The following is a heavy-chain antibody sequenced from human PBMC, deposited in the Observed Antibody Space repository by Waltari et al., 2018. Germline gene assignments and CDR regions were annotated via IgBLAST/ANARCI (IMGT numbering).Heavy chain of an antibody. Sequence: EVQLLESGGDLVQPGGSLSLSCAASGFTFSRHAMSWVRQAPGKGLQWFSAITPSGDGTYYADSVQGRFTISRDNSKNTLFLQMSGLRDDDTAVYYCARDSPVLSFWGQGTLVTVSS. D-gene: IGHD3-3*02. CDR2: ITPSGDGT. J-gene: IGHJ4*02. V-gene: IGHV3-23*01. CDR1: GFTFSRHA. CDR3: ARDSPVLSF.